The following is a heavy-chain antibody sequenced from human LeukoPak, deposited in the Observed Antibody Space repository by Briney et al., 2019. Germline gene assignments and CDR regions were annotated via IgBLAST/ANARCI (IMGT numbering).Heavy chain of an antibody. D-gene: IGHD2-15*01. CDR1: GFTFSDAW. Sequence: GGSLRLSCAASGFTFSDAWMSWVRQAPAKGLEWVGCIKNKNTGETTDYAAPVKGRFTTSRDDSKNTTYLQMNSLKSEDPAVYYCTRAIGGGRDPDFDYGGKGTLVTVSS. CDR2: IKNKNTGETT. J-gene: IGHJ4*02. CDR3: TRAIGGGRDPDFDY. V-gene: IGHV3-15*01.